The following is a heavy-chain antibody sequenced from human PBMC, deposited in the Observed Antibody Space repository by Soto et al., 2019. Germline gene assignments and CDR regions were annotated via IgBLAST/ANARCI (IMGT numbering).Heavy chain of an antibody. CDR3: AQCLDSAGSGLRFPH. CDR2: VHHRGNT. D-gene: IGHD2-15*01. Sequence: QVQMQESGPGVVKPSETLSLTCTVSGASISGHSWTWIRQPPGKGLELIGTVHHRGNTKYNPPLQSRATISSYASKSQCSLSLSSLTAADTAVYYCAQCLDSAGSGLRFPHWGQGTLVTVS. J-gene: IGHJ1*01. CDR1: GASISGHS. V-gene: IGHV4-59*03.